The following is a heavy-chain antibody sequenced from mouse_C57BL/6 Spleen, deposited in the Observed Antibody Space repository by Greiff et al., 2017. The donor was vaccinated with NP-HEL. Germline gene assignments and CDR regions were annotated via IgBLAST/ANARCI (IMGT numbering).Heavy chain of an antibody. CDR1: GYTFTSYW. J-gene: IGHJ4*01. D-gene: IGHD1-1*01. CDR3: AREGGTVVATNYYAMDY. Sequence: VQLQQPGAELVKPGASVKMSCKASGYTFTSYWITWVKQRPGQGLEWIGDIYPGSGSTNYNEKFKSKATLTVDTSSSTAYMQLSSLTSEDSAVYYCAREGGTVVATNYYAMDYWGQGTSVTVSS. CDR2: IYPGSGST. V-gene: IGHV1-55*01.